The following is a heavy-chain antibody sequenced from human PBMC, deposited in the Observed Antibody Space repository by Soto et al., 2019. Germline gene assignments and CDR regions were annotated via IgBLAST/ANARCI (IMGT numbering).Heavy chain of an antibody. Sequence: SETLSLTCTVSGGSISSSSYYWGWIRQPPGKGLEWIGSIYYSGSTYYNPSLKSRVTISVDTSKNQFSLKLSSVTAADTAVYYCARASPYTIFGVGPSTYYFDYWGQGTLVTVSS. CDR3: ARASPYTIFGVGPSTYYFDY. CDR1: GGSISSSSYY. J-gene: IGHJ4*02. CDR2: IYYSGST. V-gene: IGHV4-39*07. D-gene: IGHD3-3*01.